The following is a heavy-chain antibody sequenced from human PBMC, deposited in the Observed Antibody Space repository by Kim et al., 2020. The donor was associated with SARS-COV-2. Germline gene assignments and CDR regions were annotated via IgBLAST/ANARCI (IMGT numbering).Heavy chain of an antibody. CDR1: GYTFTSYY. J-gene: IGHJ4*02. D-gene: IGHD1-26*01. CDR2: INPSGAGI. Sequence: ASVKVSCKASGYTFTSYYMHWVRQAPGQGLEWMGLINPSGAGITYAQKFQGRVTMTRDTSTSTVYMELSSLRSDDTAVYYCAPEVPRSYHFDYWGQGTLVTVSS. CDR3: APEVPRSYHFDY. V-gene: IGHV1-46*01.